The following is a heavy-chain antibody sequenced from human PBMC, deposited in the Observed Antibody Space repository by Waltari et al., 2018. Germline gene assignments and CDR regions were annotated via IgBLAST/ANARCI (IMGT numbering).Heavy chain of an antibody. Sequence: EERLFESGGGLVQPGGSLRLSCGGSGFTVNNYGWNWGRQVPGRRLEWVSIIGISGATYYADSVRGRFTISRDNSKNTLYLEMNSLRVEDTATYFCAKDLHAGCSGVSCYSWWFDPRGQGTVVTVSS. CDR3: AKDLHAGCSGVSCYSWWFDP. V-gene: IGHV3-23*01. J-gene: IGHJ5*02. D-gene: IGHD2-15*01. CDR1: GFTVNNYG. CDR2: IIGISGAT.